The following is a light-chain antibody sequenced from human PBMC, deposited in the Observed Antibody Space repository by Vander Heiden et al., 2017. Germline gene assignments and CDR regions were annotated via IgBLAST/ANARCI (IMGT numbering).Light chain of an antibody. CDR2: KAS. V-gene: IGKV1-5*03. CDR3: QQYNTFSST. J-gene: IGKJ1*01. CDR1: QSISSW. Sequence: DIQLTQSPSTLSASVGDRVIITCRASQSISSWLAWYQQKPGKAPKLLIYKASSVESGVPSRFRGSGSGTDFTLTISSLQPDDFATYYCQQYNTFSSTFGQGTKVEVK.